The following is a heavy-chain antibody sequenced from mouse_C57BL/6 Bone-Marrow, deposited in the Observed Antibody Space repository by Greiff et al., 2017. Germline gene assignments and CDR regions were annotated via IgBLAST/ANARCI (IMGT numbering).Heavy chain of an antibody. D-gene: IGHD2-2*01. CDR2: ISDSGSYT. CDR3: ARDRLWLPYYYAMDY. Sequence: EVMLVESGGGLVKPGGSLKLSCAASGFTFSSYAMSWVRQTPEKRLEWVATISDSGSYTYYPDNVKGRFTISRDNAKNNLYLQMSHLKSEDTAMYYCARDRLWLPYYYAMDYWGQGTSVTVSS. V-gene: IGHV5-4*01. J-gene: IGHJ4*01. CDR1: GFTFSSYA.